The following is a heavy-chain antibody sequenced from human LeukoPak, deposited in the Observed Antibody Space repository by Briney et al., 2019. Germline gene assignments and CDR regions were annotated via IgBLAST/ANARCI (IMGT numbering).Heavy chain of an antibody. CDR1: GYTFTSHY. CDR3: ARSRYGDYVFDY. V-gene: IGHV1-69*02. CDR2: IIPILGIA. D-gene: IGHD4-17*01. Sequence: SVKVSCKASGYTFTSHYMHWVRQAPGQGLEWMGRIIPILGIANYAQKFQGRVTITADKSTSTAYMELSSLRSEDTAVYYCARSRYGDYVFDYWGQGTLVTVSS. J-gene: IGHJ4*02.